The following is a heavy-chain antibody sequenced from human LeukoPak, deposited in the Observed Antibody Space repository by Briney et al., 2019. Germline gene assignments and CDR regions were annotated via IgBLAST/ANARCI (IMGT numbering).Heavy chain of an antibody. J-gene: IGHJ3*02. CDR1: GFTFSSYG. V-gene: IGHV3-23*01. CDR3: AKDANYYDSSGYYSDDAFDI. Sequence: GGSLRLSCAASGFTFSSYGMNWVRQAPGKGLEWVSAISGSGGSTYYADSVKGRFTISRDNSKNTLYLQMNSLRAEDTAVYYCAKDANYYDSSGYYSDDAFDIWGQGTMVTVSS. CDR2: ISGSGGST. D-gene: IGHD3-22*01.